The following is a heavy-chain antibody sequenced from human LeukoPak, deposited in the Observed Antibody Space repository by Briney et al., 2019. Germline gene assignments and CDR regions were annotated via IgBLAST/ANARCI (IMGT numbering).Heavy chain of an antibody. CDR1: GGSISSGGYY. J-gene: IGHJ5*02. Sequence: SETLSLTCTVSGGSISSGGYYWSWIRQPPGKGLEWVGYIYHSGSTYYNPSLKSRVTISVDTSKNQFSLKLSSVTAADTAVYYCAVSAAGLFDPWGQGTLVTVSS. CDR3: AVSAAGLFDP. CDR2: IYHSGST. D-gene: IGHD6-13*01. V-gene: IGHV4-30-2*01.